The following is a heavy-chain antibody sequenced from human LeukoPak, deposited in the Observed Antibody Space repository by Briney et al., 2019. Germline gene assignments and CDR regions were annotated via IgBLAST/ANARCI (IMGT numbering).Heavy chain of an antibody. CDR1: GYTFTGYY. CDR3: ARETHLSPFDY. CDR2: INPNSGGT. Sequence: ASVKVSCKASGYTFTGYYIHWVRQAPGQGLEWMGWINPNSGGTNYAQKFQGKVTMTRDTSISTAYMELSRLRSDDTAVYYCARETHLSPFDYWGQGTLVTVSS. J-gene: IGHJ4*02. V-gene: IGHV1-2*02. D-gene: IGHD2/OR15-2a*01.